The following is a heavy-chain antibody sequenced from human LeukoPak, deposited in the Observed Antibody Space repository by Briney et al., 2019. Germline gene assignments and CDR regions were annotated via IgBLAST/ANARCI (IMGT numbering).Heavy chain of an antibody. Sequence: SETLSLTCAVSGGSISSSSYYWGWIRQPPGKGLEWIGSIYYSGSTYYNPSLKSRVTISVDTSKNQFSLKLSSVIAADTAVYYCARHSITIFGVVPFDYWGQGTLVTVSS. CDR1: GGSISSSSYY. D-gene: IGHD3-3*01. CDR3: ARHSITIFGVVPFDY. CDR2: IYYSGST. V-gene: IGHV4-39*01. J-gene: IGHJ4*02.